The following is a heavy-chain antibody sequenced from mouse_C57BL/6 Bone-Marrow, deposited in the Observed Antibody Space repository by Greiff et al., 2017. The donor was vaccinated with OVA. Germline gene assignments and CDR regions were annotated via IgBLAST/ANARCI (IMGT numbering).Heavy chain of an antibody. CDR3: TNYYGSSYGY. Sequence: VQLQQSGTVLARPGASVKMSCKTSGYTFTSYWMHWVKQRPGQGLAWIGAIYPGNSDTSYNQKFTGKAKLTAVTSASTAYMELSSLTNEDSAVYYCTNYYGSSYGYWGQGTTLTVSS. V-gene: IGHV1-5*01. D-gene: IGHD1-1*01. CDR1: GYTFTSYW. J-gene: IGHJ2*01. CDR2: IYPGNSDT.